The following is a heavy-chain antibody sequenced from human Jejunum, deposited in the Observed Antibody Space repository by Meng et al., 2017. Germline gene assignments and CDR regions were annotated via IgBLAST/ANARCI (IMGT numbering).Heavy chain of an antibody. CDR2: IFHSGRT. V-gene: IGHV4-4*02. Sequence: SETLSLTCAVSGGSVSSDNWWSWVRQPPGEGLEWIGEIFHSGRTNYNPSLKSRVTISVDKSKDQFSLRLSSVSAADTAVYFCASNGLYSMVDWGQGTLVTVSS. CDR3: ASNGLYSMVD. CDR1: GGSVSSDNW. J-gene: IGHJ4*02. D-gene: IGHD2-8*01.